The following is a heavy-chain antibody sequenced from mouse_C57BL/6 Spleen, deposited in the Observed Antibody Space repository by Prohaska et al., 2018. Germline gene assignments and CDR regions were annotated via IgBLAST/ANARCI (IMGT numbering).Heavy chain of an antibody. Sequence: DVQLQESGPGLVKPSQSLSLTCSVTGYSITSGYYWNWIRQFLGHKLEWMGYISYAGSNNYNPSRKKRISNTRDTAKNQCFLKLNSVTTEDTATYYCASLVVWGQGTLVTVSA. CDR3: ASLVV. J-gene: IGHJ3*01. V-gene: IGHV3-6*01. CDR2: ISYAGSN. CDR1: GYSITSGYY. D-gene: IGHD2-10*02.